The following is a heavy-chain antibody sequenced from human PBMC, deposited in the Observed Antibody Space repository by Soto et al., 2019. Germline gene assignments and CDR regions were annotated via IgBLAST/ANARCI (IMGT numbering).Heavy chain of an antibody. Sequence: SETLSLTCAVYGGFVSSGSYYWSWIRQPPGKGLEWIGEMSHSGGTHFNPSLKSRVTISVDTSKNQFSLKMSSVTAADTALYYCARGDIAVAVINSRGQGILVTVSS. CDR1: GGFVSSGSYY. J-gene: IGHJ5*01. CDR3: ARGDIAVAVINS. V-gene: IGHV4-61*01. CDR2: MSHSGGT. D-gene: IGHD6-19*01.